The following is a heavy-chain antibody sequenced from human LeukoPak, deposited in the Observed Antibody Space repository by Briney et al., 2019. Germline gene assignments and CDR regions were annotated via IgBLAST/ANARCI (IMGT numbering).Heavy chain of an antibody. J-gene: IGHJ4*02. D-gene: IGHD6-13*01. Sequence: MGIIYPGDSDTRYSPSFQGQVTISADKSISTAYLQWSSLKASDTAMYYCARGGIAALFLDYWGQGTLVTVSS. V-gene: IGHV5-51*01. CDR3: ARGGIAALFLDY. CDR2: IYPGDSDT.